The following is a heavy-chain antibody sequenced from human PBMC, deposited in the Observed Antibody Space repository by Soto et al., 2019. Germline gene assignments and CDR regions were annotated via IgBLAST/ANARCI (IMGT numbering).Heavy chain of an antibody. J-gene: IGHJ6*03. CDR3: ARDRYYYGSGSYYKGHYYYYMDV. Sequence: SETLSLTCAVYGGSFSGYYWSWIRQPPGKGLEWIGEINHSGSTNYNPSLKSRVTISVDTSKNQFSLKLGSVTAADTAVYYCARDRYYYGSGSYYKGHYYYYMDVWGKGTTVTVSS. CDR2: INHSGST. CDR1: GGSFSGYY. V-gene: IGHV4-34*01. D-gene: IGHD3-10*01.